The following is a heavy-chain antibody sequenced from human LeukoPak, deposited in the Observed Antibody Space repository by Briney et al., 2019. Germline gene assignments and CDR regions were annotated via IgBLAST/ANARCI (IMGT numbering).Heavy chain of an antibody. CDR1: AGSISRNY. J-gene: IGHJ4*02. CDR2: IYYSGST. CDR3: ARGGYSYGYDDDFDY. V-gene: IGHV4-59*01. Sequence: PQSMSPTSPVYAGSISRNYWSWIRQPPGKGMEWDGYIYYSGSTNYHPSLKSRVTISVDTAKNQFSLKLSSVTAADTAVYYCARGGYSYGYDDDFDYWGQGTLVTVSS. D-gene: IGHD5-18*01.